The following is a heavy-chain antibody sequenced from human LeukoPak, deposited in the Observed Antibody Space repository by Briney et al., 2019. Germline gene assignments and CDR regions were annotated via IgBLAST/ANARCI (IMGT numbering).Heavy chain of an antibody. CDR1: GFTVSSNY. V-gene: IGHV3-53*01. Sequence: PGGSLRLSCAASGFTVSSNYMSWVRQAPGKGLEWVSVIYSGGSTYYADSVKGRFTISRDNSKNTLYLQMNSLRAEDTAVYYYASPTVNSSSWYGPWDYWGQGTLVTVSS. J-gene: IGHJ4*02. D-gene: IGHD6-13*01. CDR2: IYSGGST. CDR3: ASPTVNSSSWYGPWDY.